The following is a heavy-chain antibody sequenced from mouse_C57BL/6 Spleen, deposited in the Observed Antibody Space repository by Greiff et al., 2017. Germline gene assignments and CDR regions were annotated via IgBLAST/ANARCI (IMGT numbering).Heavy chain of an antibody. CDR1: GYSITSGYY. V-gene: IGHV3-6*01. J-gene: IGHJ3*01. D-gene: IGHD1-1*01. CDR2: ISYAGSN. Sequence: VQLKESGPGLVKPSQSLSLTCSVTGYSITSGYYWNWIRQFPGNKLEWMGYISYAGSNNYNPSLKNRISITRDTSKNQFFLKLNSVTTEDTATYYCAREGYYGSSYGWFAYWGQGTLVTVSA. CDR3: AREGYYGSSYGWFAY.